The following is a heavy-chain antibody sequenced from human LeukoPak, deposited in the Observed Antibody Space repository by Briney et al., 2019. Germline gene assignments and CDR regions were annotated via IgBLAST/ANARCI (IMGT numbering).Heavy chain of an antibody. CDR2: ISSSSSYT. CDR3: ARDRNTGYGMDV. V-gene: IGHV3-11*05. Sequence: SGGSLRLSCAASGFTFSDYYMSWIRQAPGKGLEWVSYISSSSSYTNYADSVKGRFTISRDNSKNTLYLQMNSLRAEDTAMYYCARDRNTGYGMDVWGQGTTVTVSS. J-gene: IGHJ6*02. D-gene: IGHD2-8*02. CDR1: GFTFSDYY.